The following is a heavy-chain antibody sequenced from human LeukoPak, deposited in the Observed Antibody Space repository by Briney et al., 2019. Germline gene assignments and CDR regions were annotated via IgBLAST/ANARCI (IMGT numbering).Heavy chain of an antibody. J-gene: IGHJ4*02. D-gene: IGHD3-22*01. CDR2: IYYSGIT. V-gene: IGHV4-59*01. CDR1: GGSINNYY. Sequence: ASETLSLTCTVSGGSINNYYWSWIRQSPGKGLEWIGYIYYSGITNYNPSLKSRVTISVDTSKNQFSLNLNFVTAADTAVYYCASGTRYYYDTTGCYYFTLWGRGALVTVSS. CDR3: ASGTRYYYDTTGCYYFTL.